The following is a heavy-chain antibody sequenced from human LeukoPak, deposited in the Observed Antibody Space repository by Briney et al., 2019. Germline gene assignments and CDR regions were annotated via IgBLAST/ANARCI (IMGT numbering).Heavy chain of an antibody. Sequence: PGGSLRLSCAASGFTFSSYEMNWVRQAPGKGLEWVSYISSSGSTIYYADSVKGRFTISRDNAKNALYLQMNSLRAEDTAVYYCARGVRGYGDYEGPYYYMDVWGKGTTVTVPS. J-gene: IGHJ6*03. CDR2: ISSSGSTI. CDR1: GFTFSSYE. CDR3: ARGVRGYGDYEGPYYYMDV. V-gene: IGHV3-48*03. D-gene: IGHD4-17*01.